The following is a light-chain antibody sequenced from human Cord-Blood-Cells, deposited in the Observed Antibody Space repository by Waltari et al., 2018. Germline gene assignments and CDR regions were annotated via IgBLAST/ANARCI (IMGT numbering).Light chain of an antibody. CDR1: QSISSY. J-gene: IGKJ2*02. Sequence: DIQMTQSPSSLSASVGDRVTITCRASQSISSYLNGYQQKPGKAPKRLIYAASSLQSGVPSRFSGSGSGTDFTLTISSLQPEDFATYYCQQSYSTPRTFGHGTKLEIK. CDR2: AAS. CDR3: QQSYSTPRT. V-gene: IGKV1-39*01.